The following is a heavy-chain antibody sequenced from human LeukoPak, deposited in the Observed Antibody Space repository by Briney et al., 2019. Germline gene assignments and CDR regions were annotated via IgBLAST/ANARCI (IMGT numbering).Heavy chain of an antibody. CDR3: ARELYWNENWFDP. V-gene: IGHV1-18*01. D-gene: IGHD1-1*01. J-gene: IGHJ5*02. Sequence: EASVKVSCKASGYIFTSYGINWVRQAPGQGLEWMGWISAYNGNTNYAQKLQGRVTLTTDTSTSTAYMELRSLRSDDTAVYYCARELYWNENWFDPWGQGTLVTVSS. CDR1: GYIFTSYG. CDR2: ISAYNGNT.